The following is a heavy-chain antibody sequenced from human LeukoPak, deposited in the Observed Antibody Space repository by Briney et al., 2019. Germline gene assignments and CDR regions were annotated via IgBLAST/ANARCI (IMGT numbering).Heavy chain of an antibody. Sequence: KPSETLCLTCTVSGGSIRDYSWNWIRQPPGKGLEWIGYIYYSGSTNYNPSPKSRVTIPVATFKNQFSLTLSSVTAADTAVYYCARLRFGELSWFDPWGQGTLVTVSS. CDR3: ARLRFGELSWFDP. V-gene: IGHV4-59*12. D-gene: IGHD3-10*01. J-gene: IGHJ5*02. CDR1: GGSIRDYS. CDR2: IYYSGST.